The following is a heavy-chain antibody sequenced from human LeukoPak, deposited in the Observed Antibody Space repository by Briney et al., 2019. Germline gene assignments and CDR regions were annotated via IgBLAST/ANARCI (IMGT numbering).Heavy chain of an antibody. CDR1: GYTFTSYY. J-gene: IGHJ6*03. CDR2: INPSGGST. Sequence: ASVKVSCKASGYTFTSYYMHWVRQAPGQGLEWMGIINPSGGSTSYAQKFQGRVTKTGDMSTSTVYMELSSLRSEDTAVYYCASVNYGSGSSYMDVWGKGTTVTVSS. V-gene: IGHV1-46*01. CDR3: ASVNYGSGSSYMDV. D-gene: IGHD3-10*01.